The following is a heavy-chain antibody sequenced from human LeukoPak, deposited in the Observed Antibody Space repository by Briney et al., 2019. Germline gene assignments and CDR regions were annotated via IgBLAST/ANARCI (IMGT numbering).Heavy chain of an antibody. CDR3: AKDLGRGSSGCSTY. Sequence: GGSLRLSCAASGFTFSSYGMHWVRQAPGKGLEWVAVISYDGSNKYYADSVKGRFTISRDNSKNTLYLQMNSLRAEDTAVYYCAKDLGRGSSGCSTYWGQGTLVTVSS. CDR1: GFTFSSYG. J-gene: IGHJ4*02. D-gene: IGHD6-19*01. CDR2: ISYDGSNK. V-gene: IGHV3-30*18.